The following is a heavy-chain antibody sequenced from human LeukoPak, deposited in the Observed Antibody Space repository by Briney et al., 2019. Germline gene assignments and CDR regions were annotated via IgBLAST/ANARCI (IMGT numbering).Heavy chain of an antibody. CDR2: IKQDGSEK. V-gene: IGHV3-7*04. J-gene: IGHJ6*02. D-gene: IGHD6-13*01. CDR1: GFTFSSYW. Sequence: GGSLRLSCAASGFTFSSYWMSWVRQAPGKGLEWVANIKQDGSEKYYVDSVKGRFTISRDNAKNSLYLQMNSLRAEDTAVYYCARDSSSCYYYGMDVWGQGTTVTVSS. CDR3: ARDSSSCYYYGMDV.